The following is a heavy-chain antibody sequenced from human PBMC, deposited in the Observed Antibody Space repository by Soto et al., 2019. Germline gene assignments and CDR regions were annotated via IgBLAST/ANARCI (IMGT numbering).Heavy chain of an antibody. D-gene: IGHD5-18*01. J-gene: IGHJ4*02. Sequence: SVKVSCKASGGTFSSYAISWVRQAPGQGLEWMGGIIPIFGTANYAQKFQGRVTITADESTSTAYTELSSLRSEDTAVYYCARNHRGYSYGLSGYFDYWGQGTLVTVSS. CDR3: ARNHRGYSYGLSGYFDY. V-gene: IGHV1-69*13. CDR2: IIPIFGTA. CDR1: GGTFSSYA.